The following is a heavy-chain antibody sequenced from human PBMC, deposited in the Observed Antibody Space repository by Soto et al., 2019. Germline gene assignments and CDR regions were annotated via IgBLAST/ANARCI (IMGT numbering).Heavy chain of an antibody. D-gene: IGHD2-15*01. CDR2: ISGSGGST. Sequence: GGSLRLSCAASGFTFSSYAMSWVRQAPGKGLEWVSAISGSGGSTYYADSVKGRFTISRDNAMNTLYLHMNSLRAEDTAIYYCARPLLYGGNFFDYWGQGALVTVSS. CDR3: ARPLLYGGNFFDY. V-gene: IGHV3-23*01. J-gene: IGHJ4*02. CDR1: GFTFSSYA.